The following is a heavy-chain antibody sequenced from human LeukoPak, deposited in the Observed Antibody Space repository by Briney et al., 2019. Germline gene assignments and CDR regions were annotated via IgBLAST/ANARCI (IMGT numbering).Heavy chain of an antibody. CDR2: ISGSGDRT. J-gene: IGHJ4*02. Sequence: GGSLRLSCAASGFTFSVNAMNWVRQAPGKGLEWVSTISGSGDRTFYADSVKGRFTISRDNSRNTLYLQMNSLRAEDTAVYYCARDPASSSGWTYYFDYWGQGTLVTVSS. V-gene: IGHV3-23*01. D-gene: IGHD6-19*01. CDR1: GFTFSVNA. CDR3: ARDPASSSGWTYYFDY.